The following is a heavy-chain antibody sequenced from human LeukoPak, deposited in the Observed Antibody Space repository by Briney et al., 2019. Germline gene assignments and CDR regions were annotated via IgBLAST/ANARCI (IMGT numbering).Heavy chain of an antibody. J-gene: IGHJ6*03. D-gene: IGHD2-2*01. CDR2: ISGSGGST. V-gene: IGHV3-23*01. CDR3: AKEGYCSSTSCYAPGYYYYYMDV. CDR1: GFTFSSYA. Sequence: PEGSLRLSCAASGFTFSSYAMSWVRQAPGKGLEWVSAISGSGGSTYYADSVKGRFTISRDNSKNTLYLQMNSLRAEDTAVYYCAKEGYCSSTSCYAPGYYYYYMDVWGKGTTVTVSS.